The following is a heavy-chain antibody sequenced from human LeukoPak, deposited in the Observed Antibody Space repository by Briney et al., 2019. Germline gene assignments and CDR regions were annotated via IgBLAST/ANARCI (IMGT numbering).Heavy chain of an antibody. V-gene: IGHV4-34*01. CDR2: INHSGST. J-gene: IGHJ5*02. D-gene: IGHD3-10*01. CDR3: ARRGNGYYYGSGSPNWFDP. CDR1: GGSFSGYY. Sequence: MASETLSLTCAVYGGSFSGYYWSWIRQPPGKGLEWIGEINHSGSTNYNPSLKSRVTISVDTSKNQFSLKLSSVTAADTAVYYCARRGNGYYYGSGSPNWFDPWGQGTLVTVSS.